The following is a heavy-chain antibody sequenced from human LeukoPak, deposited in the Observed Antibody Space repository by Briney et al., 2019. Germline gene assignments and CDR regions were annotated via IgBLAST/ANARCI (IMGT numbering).Heavy chain of an antibody. CDR3: ARDRSITGTGGFHWFDP. CDR2: IYTSGST. CDR1: GGSISSYY. D-gene: IGHD1-20*01. Sequence: SETLSLTCTVSGGSISSYYWSWIRQPAGKGLEWIGRIYTSGSTNYNPSLKSRVTMSVDTSKNQFSLKLSSVTAADTAVYYCARDRSITGTGGFHWFDPWGQGTLVTVSS. J-gene: IGHJ5*02. V-gene: IGHV4-4*07.